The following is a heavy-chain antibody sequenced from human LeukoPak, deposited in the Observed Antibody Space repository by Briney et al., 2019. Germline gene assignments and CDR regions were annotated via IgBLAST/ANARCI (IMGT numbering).Heavy chain of an antibody. D-gene: IGHD4-17*01. CDR2: IYYSGST. V-gene: IGHV4-30-4*01. Sequence: PSETLSLTCTVSGGSISSYYWSWIRQPPGKGLEWIGYIYYSGSTYYNPSLKSRVTISVDTSKNQFSLKLSSVTAADTAVYYCARVTTVTTNWFDPWGQGTLVTVSS. CDR1: GGSISSYY. CDR3: ARVTTVTTNWFDP. J-gene: IGHJ5*02.